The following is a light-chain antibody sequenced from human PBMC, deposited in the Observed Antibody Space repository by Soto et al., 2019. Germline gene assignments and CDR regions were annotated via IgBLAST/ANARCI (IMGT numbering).Light chain of an antibody. CDR2: LGS. CDR3: MQALQTPYT. J-gene: IGKJ2*01. CDR1: QRLLHSNGNTF. Sequence: EIVMTQSPPSLTVTPGEPASISCRSSQRLLHSNGNTFLDWYLQKPGQSPQLLIYLGSNRASGVPDRVSGSEAGTDCTLKLSRVEAEDVGVYYCMQALQTPYTFGQGTKLEIK. V-gene: IGKV2-28*01.